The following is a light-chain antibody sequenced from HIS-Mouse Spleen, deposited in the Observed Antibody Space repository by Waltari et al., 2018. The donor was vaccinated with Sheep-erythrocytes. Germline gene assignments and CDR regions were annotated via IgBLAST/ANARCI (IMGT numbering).Light chain of an antibody. Sequence: AIRMTQSPSSFSASPGDSITPTCRACQGISSYLAWYQQKPGKAPKLLIYAASTLQRGVPSRFSGSGSGTDFTLTISCLQSEDCATYFCQQYYSYPPLTFGGGTKVEIK. J-gene: IGKJ4*01. CDR1: QGISSY. CDR3: QQYYSYPPLT. V-gene: IGKV1-8*01. CDR2: AAS.